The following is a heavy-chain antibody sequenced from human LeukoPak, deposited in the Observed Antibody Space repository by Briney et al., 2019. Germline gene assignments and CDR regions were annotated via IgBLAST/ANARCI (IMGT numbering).Heavy chain of an antibody. CDR3: ARGPPVLRFLEWLLSYFDY. CDR1: GFTFSTYN. J-gene: IGHJ4*02. D-gene: IGHD3-3*01. CDR2: ISSSGSYV. Sequence: GGSLRLSCAASGFTFSTYNMNWVRQAPGKGLEWVSSISSSGSYVYSADSLKGRFTISRDNAKNSLYLHMNSLRVEDTAVYYCARGPPVLRFLEWLLSYFDYWGQGTLVTVSS. V-gene: IGHV3-21*01.